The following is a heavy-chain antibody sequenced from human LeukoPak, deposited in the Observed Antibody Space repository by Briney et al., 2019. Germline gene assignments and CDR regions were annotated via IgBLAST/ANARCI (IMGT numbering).Heavy chain of an antibody. CDR1: GGSFSGYY. Sequence: SETLSLTCAVYGGSFSGYYWSWIRQPPGKGLEWIGEINHSGSTNYNPSLKSRVTISVDTSKNQFSLKLSSVTAADTAVYYCARVENSGSSSGRAFDIRGQGTMVTVSS. V-gene: IGHV4-34*01. D-gene: IGHD1-26*01. CDR3: ARVENSGSSSGRAFDI. J-gene: IGHJ3*02. CDR2: INHSGST.